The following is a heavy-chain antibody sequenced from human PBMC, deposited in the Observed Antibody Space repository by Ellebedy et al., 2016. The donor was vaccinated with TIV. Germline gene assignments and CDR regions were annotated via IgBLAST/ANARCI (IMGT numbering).Heavy chain of an antibody. J-gene: IGHJ2*01. CDR3: ARDLSLFDV. CDR1: GYPFTSYY. CDR2: INPNGGSA. V-gene: IGHV1-46*01. D-gene: IGHD3-16*01. Sequence: AASVKVSCKASGYPFTSYYMHWVRQAPGQGLEWVGIINPNGGSAGYAQKFQGRVTMTRDTSTSTVYMELSSLRSEDTAVYYCARDLSLFDVWGRGTLVTVSS.